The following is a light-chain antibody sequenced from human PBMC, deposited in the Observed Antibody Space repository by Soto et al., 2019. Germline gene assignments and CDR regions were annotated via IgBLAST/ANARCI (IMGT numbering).Light chain of an antibody. J-gene: IGKJ2*01. Sequence: DIQMTQSPSSLSASVGDRVTITCRASQDIRTALGWYQQKPGKAPKRLIYAASSLQSGVPSRFSGIGSGSEFTLTISSLQPQDFATYYSLQHNSYPYTFGQGTKLQI. V-gene: IGKV1-17*01. CDR1: QDIRTA. CDR3: LQHNSYPYT. CDR2: AAS.